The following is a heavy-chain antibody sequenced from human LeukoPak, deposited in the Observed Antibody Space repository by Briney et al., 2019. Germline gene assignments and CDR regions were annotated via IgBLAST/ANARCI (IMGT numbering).Heavy chain of an antibody. CDR1: GFTFSNAW. J-gene: IGHJ3*02. V-gene: IGHV3-48*04. D-gene: IGHD2-15*01. CDR3: ARGRVRGCTGGSCKDAFDI. Sequence: GGSLRLSCAASGFTFSNAWMSWVRQAPGKGLEWISYISSESSTIYYADSVKGRFTISRDNAKNSLYLQMNSLRAEDTAIYYCARGRVRGCTGGSCKDAFDIWGQGTMVTVSS. CDR2: ISSESSTI.